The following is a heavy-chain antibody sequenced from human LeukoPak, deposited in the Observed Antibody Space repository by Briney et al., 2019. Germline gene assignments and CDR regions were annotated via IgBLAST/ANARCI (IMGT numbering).Heavy chain of an antibody. CDR2: IYHSGST. D-gene: IGHD6-19*01. CDR3: ARIGSSGFFDY. CDR1: GGSISSGGYS. J-gene: IGHJ4*02. V-gene: IGHV4-30-2*01. Sequence: SETLSLTCAVSGGSISSGGYSWSWTRQPPGKGLEWIGYIYHSGSTYYNPSLKSRVTISVDRSKNQFSLKLSSVTAADTAVYYCARIGSSGFFDYWGQGTLVTVSS.